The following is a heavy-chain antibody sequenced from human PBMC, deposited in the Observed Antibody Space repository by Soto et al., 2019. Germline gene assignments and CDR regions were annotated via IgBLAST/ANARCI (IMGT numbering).Heavy chain of an antibody. J-gene: IGHJ4*02. Sequence: QVQLSQFGAEVKKPGASVKVSCKASGYSFTNFHIHWVRQAPGQGLEWMGMIDPSGGITRDAQRVQGRITMTWDATTSTGYMELRILTSEDTAVYYCARDAIGHDNYETIGYYFDHWGQGTLVTVSS. CDR1: GYSFTNFH. CDR3: ARDAIGHDNYETIGYYFDH. CDR2: IDPSGGIT. V-gene: IGHV1-46*01. D-gene: IGHD3-22*01.